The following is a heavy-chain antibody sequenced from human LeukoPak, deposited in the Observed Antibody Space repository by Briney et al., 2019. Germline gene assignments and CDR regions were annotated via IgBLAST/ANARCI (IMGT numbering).Heavy chain of an antibody. CDR3: ARDNVVVPAAHQYYFDY. D-gene: IGHD2-2*01. CDR1: GGSFSGYY. Sequence: SSETLSLTCAVYGGSFSGYYWSWIRQPPGKGLEWIGEINHSGSTNYNPSLKSRVTISVDTSKNQFSLKLSSVTAADTAVYYCARDNVVVPAAHQYYFDYWGQGTLVTVSS. V-gene: IGHV4-34*01. J-gene: IGHJ4*02. CDR2: INHSGST.